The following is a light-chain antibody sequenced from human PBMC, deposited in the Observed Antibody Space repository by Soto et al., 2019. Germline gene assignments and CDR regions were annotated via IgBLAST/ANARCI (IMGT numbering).Light chain of an antibody. V-gene: IGLV4-69*01. J-gene: IGLJ2*01. CDR3: QTLVGTDNVV. CDR1: SGHSSYA. Sequence: QAVLTQSPSASASLGASVKVTCTLSSGHSSYAIAWHQQQPEKGPRHLMKLNSDGSHSKGDGIPDRFSGSSSGAERYLTISSLQSEDEAAYYCQTLVGTDNVVFGGGTKLTVL. CDR2: LNSDGSH.